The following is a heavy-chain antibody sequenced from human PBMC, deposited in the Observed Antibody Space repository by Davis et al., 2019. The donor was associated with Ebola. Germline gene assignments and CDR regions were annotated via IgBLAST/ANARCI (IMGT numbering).Heavy chain of an antibody. CDR1: RCTFSRYA. CDR2: ISAYNGNT. V-gene: IGHV1-18*01. J-gene: IGHJ6*02. CDR3: ASPKFDYDVPHYYYGMDV. D-gene: IGHD3-16*01. Sequence: ASVKVSCKASRCTFSRYAITWLRQAPGQGLEWMGGISAYNGNTNYAQKLQGGVTMTTDTSTSTAYMELSSLRSEDTAVYYCASPKFDYDVPHYYYGMDVWGQGTTVTVSS.